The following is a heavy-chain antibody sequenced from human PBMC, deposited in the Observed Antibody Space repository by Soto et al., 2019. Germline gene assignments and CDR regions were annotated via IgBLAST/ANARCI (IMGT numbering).Heavy chain of an antibody. D-gene: IGHD2-15*01. CDR3: AHRLGGSCYWLRLACGY. J-gene: IGHJ4*02. CDR2: IYWDDDK. Sequence: QITLKESGPTLVKPTQTLTLTCTFSGFSLSTSGVGVGWIRQPPGKALEWLALIYWDDDKRYSPSLKSRLTITKKPSKNQVVLTMNNMDPVDTATYYWAHRLGGSCYWLRLACGYWGQGTLVTVSS. CDR1: GFSLSTSGVG. V-gene: IGHV2-5*02.